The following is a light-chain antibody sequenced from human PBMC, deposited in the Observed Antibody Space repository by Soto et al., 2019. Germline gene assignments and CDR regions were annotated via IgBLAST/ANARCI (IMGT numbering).Light chain of an antibody. J-gene: IGLJ2*01. CDR1: SSDVGGYNY. V-gene: IGLV2-8*01. Sequence: QSALTQPPSASGSPGQSVTISCTGTSSDVGGYNYVSWYQQHPGKAPKLMIYEVSKRPSGVPDRFSGSKSGHTASLTVSGLQAEDEADYYCSSYAGSNNVLFGGGTKLTVL. CDR2: EVS. CDR3: SSYAGSNNVL.